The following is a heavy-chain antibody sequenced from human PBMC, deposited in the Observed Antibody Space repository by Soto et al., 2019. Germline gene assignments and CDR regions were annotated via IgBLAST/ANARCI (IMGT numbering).Heavy chain of an antibody. D-gene: IGHD3-22*01. CDR3: ASTTHDYYYDSSGYYYGYYYGMDV. J-gene: IGHJ6*02. Sequence: PSETLSLTCAVSGGSISSSNWWSWVRQPPGKGLEWIGEIYHSGSTNYNPSLKSRVTISVDKSKNQFSLQLSSVTAADTAVYYCASTTHDYYYDSSGYYYGYYYGMDVWGQGTTVTVSS. CDR2: IYHSGST. V-gene: IGHV4-4*02. CDR1: GGSISSSNW.